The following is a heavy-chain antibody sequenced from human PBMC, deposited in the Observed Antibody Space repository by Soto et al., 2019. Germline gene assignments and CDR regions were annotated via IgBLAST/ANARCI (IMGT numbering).Heavy chain of an antibody. CDR1: GASINSGDYY. D-gene: IGHD2-15*01. CDR2: IYYSGST. V-gene: IGHV4-30-4*01. Sequence: PSETLSLTCSVSGASINSGDYYWSWIRQPPGKGLEWIGYIYYSGSTYYNPSLKSRVTISVDTSKNQFSLKLRSVTAADTAVYYCAGFSEVPATEINWFDPWGKGTLVTVSS. J-gene: IGHJ5*02. CDR3: AGFSEVPATEINWFDP.